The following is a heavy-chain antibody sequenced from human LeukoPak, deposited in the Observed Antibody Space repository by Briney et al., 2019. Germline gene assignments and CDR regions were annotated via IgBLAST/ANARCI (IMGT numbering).Heavy chain of an antibody. J-gene: IGHJ6*01. Sequence: GESLKISCKGSGYSFTNYWIGWVRQMPGKGPEWMVIIYPSDSDTRYSPAFQGQVTISADKSISTTYLQWSSLQASDTAMYYCARHKGVTGSRLNYFYYGMDVWGQGTTVTVSS. CDR3: ARHKGVTGSRLNYFYYGMDV. D-gene: IGHD2-21*02. CDR2: IYPSDSDT. V-gene: IGHV5-51*01. CDR1: GYSFTNYW.